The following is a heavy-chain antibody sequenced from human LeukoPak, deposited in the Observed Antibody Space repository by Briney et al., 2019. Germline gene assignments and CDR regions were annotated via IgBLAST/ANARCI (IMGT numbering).Heavy chain of an antibody. CDR3: ARDIGATNWFDP. CDR1: GVTFSRYW. J-gene: IGHJ5*02. Sequence: GGALRLSCAASGVTFSRYWMNWVRQAPGKGLEWVSRINSDGRSTSYADSVKGRFTISRDNAKNTLYLQMNSLRAEDTAVYYCARDIGATNWFDPWGQGTLVTVSS. CDR2: INSDGRST. V-gene: IGHV3-74*01. D-gene: IGHD1-26*01.